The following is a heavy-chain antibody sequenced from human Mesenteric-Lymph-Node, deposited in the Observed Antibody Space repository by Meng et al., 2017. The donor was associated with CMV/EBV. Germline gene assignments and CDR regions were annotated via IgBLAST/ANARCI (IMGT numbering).Heavy chain of an antibody. CDR2: ISGSGYST. D-gene: IGHD5-12*01. Sequence: ETLSLTCAASGFSFSSFAMSWVRQAPGKGLDRVAAISGSGYSTYYSESVKGRFTISRDNSKNTLYLQMNTLGVEDTATYYCAKPLAASGYDFSPQDWGQGTLVTVSS. CDR3: AKPLAASGYDFSPQD. CDR1: GFSFSSFA. J-gene: IGHJ4*02. V-gene: IGHV3-23*01.